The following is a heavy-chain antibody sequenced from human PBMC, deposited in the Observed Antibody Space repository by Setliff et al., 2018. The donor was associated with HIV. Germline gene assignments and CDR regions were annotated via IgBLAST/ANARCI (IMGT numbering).Heavy chain of an antibody. CDR1: GGSMSSYY. CDR2: IYTSVSI. Sequence: KPSETLSLTCSVSGGSMSSYYWSWIRQTASKGLEWIGRIYTSVSIIYNPSLRSRVTMSVDTSKNQFSLKLSSVTAADTAVYYCARVFPPTRGAPFGIPPGAFDIWGQGTMVTV. CDR3: ARVFPPTRGAPFGIPPGAFDI. J-gene: IGHJ3*02. V-gene: IGHV4-4*07. D-gene: IGHD2-21*01.